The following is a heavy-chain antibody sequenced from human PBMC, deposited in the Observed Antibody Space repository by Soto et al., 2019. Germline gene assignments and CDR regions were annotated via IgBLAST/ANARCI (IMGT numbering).Heavy chain of an antibody. CDR3: ARRYGYYFDY. CDR2: IYYSGST. Sequence: QVQLQESGPGLVKPSETLSLTCTVSGGSISSYYWSWIRQPPGKGLEWIGYIYYSGSTNYNPSLKSRVTIXIDTSKTQLSLKLSSVTAADTAVYYCARRYGYYFDYWGQGPLVTVSS. D-gene: IGHD4-17*01. CDR1: GGSISSYY. V-gene: IGHV4-59*08. J-gene: IGHJ4*02.